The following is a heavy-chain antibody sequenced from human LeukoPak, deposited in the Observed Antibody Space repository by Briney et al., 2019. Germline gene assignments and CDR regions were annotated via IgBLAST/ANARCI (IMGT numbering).Heavy chain of an antibody. J-gene: IGHJ6*02. D-gene: IGHD3-16*01. Sequence: GESLKISCKGSGYSFTNYWIAWVRPMPGEGLEWMGIIYPGDSDTRYSPSFQGQVTISADKSTSTAHLQWSSLKASDTAMYYCARRRGDYYYYYGMDVWGQGTTVTVSS. CDR2: IYPGDSDT. CDR1: GYSFTNYW. V-gene: IGHV5-51*01. CDR3: ARRRGDYYYYYGMDV.